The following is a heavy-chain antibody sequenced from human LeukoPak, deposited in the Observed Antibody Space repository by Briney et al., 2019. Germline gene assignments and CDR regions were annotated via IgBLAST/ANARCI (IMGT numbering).Heavy chain of an antibody. CDR3: VTYYDFWSGYLSKEDFQY. CDR2: IQYDGSNK. D-gene: IGHD3-3*01. V-gene: IGHV3-30*02. Sequence: HSGGSLRLSCAASGFTFSSYGMHWVRQAPGKGLEWVAFIQYDGSNKYYADSVKGRFTISRDNSKNTLYLQMNSLRAEDTAMYYCVTYYDFWSGYLSKEDFQYWGQGTLVTVSS. CDR1: GFTFSSYG. J-gene: IGHJ1*01.